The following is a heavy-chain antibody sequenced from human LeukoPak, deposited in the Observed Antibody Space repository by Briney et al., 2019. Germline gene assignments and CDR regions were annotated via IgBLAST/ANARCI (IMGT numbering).Heavy chain of an antibody. J-gene: IGHJ4*02. CDR2: IKSKTDGGTT. CDR1: GFTFSNAW. Sequence: GGSLRLSCAASGFTFSNAWMNWVRQAPGKGLEWVGRIKSKTDGGTTDYAAPVKGRFTISRDDSKNTLYLQTNSLKTEDTAVYYCSTTYYYDSSEGYWCQGTLVTVSS. CDR3: STTYYYDSSEGY. D-gene: IGHD3-22*01. V-gene: IGHV3-15*07.